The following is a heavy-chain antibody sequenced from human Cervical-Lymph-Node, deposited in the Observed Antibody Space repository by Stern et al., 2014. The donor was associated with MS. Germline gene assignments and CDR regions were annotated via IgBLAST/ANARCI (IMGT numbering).Heavy chain of an antibody. J-gene: IGHJ4*01. V-gene: IGHV1-2*02. Sequence: VQLVESGAEAKAPGASMKVSCRASGYIFTDYYLHWVRQAPGQGFEWLGWINPNSGGTNYAQNFQGRVTMTRDTSISTAYMELRWLGYADTAVYYCARGSGTAYDLRGDYWGQGTLVTVSS. CDR3: ARGSGTAYDLRGDY. D-gene: IGHD3-3*01. CDR1: GYIFTDYY. CDR2: INPNSGGT.